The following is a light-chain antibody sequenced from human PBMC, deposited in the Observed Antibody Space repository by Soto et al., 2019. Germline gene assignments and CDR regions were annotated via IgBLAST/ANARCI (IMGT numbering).Light chain of an antibody. CDR2: GAS. CDR3: QQYGSSSWT. CDR1: QSVSSTY. J-gene: IGKJ1*01. Sequence: EIVLTQSPGTLSLSPGERATLSCRASQSVSSTYFAWYQQRFGQAPRLLIYGASTRATGIPDRFSGSGSGTDFTLTISRREPEDFAVYYWQQYGSSSWTFGQGTKVEIK. V-gene: IGKV3-20*01.